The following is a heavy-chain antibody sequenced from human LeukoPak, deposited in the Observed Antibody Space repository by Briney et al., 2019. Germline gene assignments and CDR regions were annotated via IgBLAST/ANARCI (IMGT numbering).Heavy chain of an antibody. J-gene: IGHJ3*02. CDR2: ISGSGGST. CDR3: AKFGLAGSGRYHDAFDI. Sequence: GGSLRLSCASSGFTFSSYGMTWVRQAPGKGLEWVSAISGSGGSTYYADSVKGRSTISRDNSKNTLYLQMNSLRAEDTAVYYCAKFGLAGSGRYHDAFDIWGQGTMVTVSS. V-gene: IGHV3-23*01. D-gene: IGHD3-10*01. CDR1: GFTFSSYG.